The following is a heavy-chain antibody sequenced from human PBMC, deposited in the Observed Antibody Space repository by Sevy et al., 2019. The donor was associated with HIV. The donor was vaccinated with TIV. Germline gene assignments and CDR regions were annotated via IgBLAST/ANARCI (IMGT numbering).Heavy chain of an antibody. CDR1: GFTFSSYW. CDR3: ARAYAHYGDSIGFYYGMDV. J-gene: IGHJ6*02. CDR2: INGDGGSP. Sequence: GGSLRLSCAASGFTFSSYWMHWVRQAPGKGLLWVSLINGDGGSPNYADSVKGRFIISGDNAKNTLYLQLMSLRAEDTAMYYCARAYAHYGDSIGFYYGMDVWGQGITVTVSS. D-gene: IGHD4-17*01. V-gene: IGHV3-74*01.